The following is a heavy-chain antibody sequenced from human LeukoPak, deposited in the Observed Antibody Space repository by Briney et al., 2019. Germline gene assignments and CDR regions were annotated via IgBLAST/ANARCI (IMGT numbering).Heavy chain of an antibody. CDR2: ISYDGSNT. CDR1: GLTFISNG. J-gene: IGHJ4*02. CDR3: SLVGGKNFDY. V-gene: IGHV3-30*03. D-gene: IGHD4-23*01. Sequence: PGRSLRPSCAASGLTFISNGMRWVRQEPGNGLEWVALISYDGSNTYYAYSVKGRFTISRDNSKTTLYLQMSSLRAEDTVGYFCSLVGGKNFDYWGQGTLVTVSS.